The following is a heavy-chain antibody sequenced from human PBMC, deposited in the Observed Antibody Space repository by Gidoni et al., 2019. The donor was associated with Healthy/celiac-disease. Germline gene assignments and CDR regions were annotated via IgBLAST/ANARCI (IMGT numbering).Heavy chain of an antibody. V-gene: IGHV4-59*08. D-gene: IGHD2-2*01. CDR3: ARLGYCSSTSCSAPGGWFYFDY. CDR1: GGSISSYY. J-gene: IGHJ4*02. CDR2: IYYSGST. Sequence: QVQLQESGPGLVKPSETLSLTCTVSGGSISSYYWSWIRQPPGKGLEWIGYIYYSGSTNYNPSLKSRVTISVDTSKNQFSLKLSSVTAADTAVYYCARLGYCSSTSCSAPGGWFYFDYWGQGTLVTVSS.